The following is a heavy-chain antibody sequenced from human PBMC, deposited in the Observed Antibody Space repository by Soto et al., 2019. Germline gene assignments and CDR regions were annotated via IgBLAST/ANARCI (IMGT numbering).Heavy chain of an antibody. J-gene: IGHJ3*02. CDR3: AADRYCSRNTCPGAFDI. V-gene: IGHV3-15*01. CDR1: GFAFTHVW. CDR2: IKRKIDGETT. Sequence: EVQLLESGGDLAEPGGSLRLSCAASGFAFTHVWMTWVRQAPGRGLEWVGRIKRKIDGETTNYAAPGKGRFTISRDDSKNTLDLQMNSLKTDDSAGDYCAADRYCSRNTCPGAFDIWGQGTTV. D-gene: IGHD2-2*01.